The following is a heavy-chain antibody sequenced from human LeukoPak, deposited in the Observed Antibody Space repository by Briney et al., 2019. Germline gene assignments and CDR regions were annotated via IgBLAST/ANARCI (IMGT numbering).Heavy chain of an antibody. D-gene: IGHD2-2*01. CDR1: GYTFTSYG. Sequence: ASVKASCKASGYTFTSYGISWVRQAPGQGLEWMGWISAYNGNTNYAQKLQGRVTMTTDTSTSTAYMELRSLRSDDTAVYYCARDIVVVPAAMKTVRYYYYGMDVWGQGTTVTVSS. V-gene: IGHV1-18*01. CDR3: ARDIVVVPAAMKTVRYYYYGMDV. CDR2: ISAYNGNT. J-gene: IGHJ6*02.